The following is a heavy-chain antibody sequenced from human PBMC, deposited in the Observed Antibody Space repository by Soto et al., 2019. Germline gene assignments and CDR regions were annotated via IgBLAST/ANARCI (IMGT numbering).Heavy chain of an antibody. CDR3: ARLRLDFWIGSLPSPWFDP. D-gene: IGHD3-3*01. J-gene: IGHJ5*02. Sequence: PSETLSLTCTVSGGSISSYYWSWIRQPPGKGLEWIGYIYYSGSTNYNPSLKSRVTISVDTSKNQFSLKLSSVTAADTAVYYCARLRLDFWIGSLPSPWFDPWCQGTLVTVSS. CDR2: IYYSGST. CDR1: GGSISSYY. V-gene: IGHV4-59*01.